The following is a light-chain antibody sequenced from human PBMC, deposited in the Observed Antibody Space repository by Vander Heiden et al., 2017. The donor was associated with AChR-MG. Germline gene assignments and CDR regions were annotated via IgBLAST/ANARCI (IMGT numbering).Light chain of an antibody. CDR3: QLDGSSPGWT. CDR1: QSVSSSY. V-gene: IGKV3-20*01. J-gene: IGKJ1*01. Sequence: EIVLTQSPGTLSLSPGERATLSCRASQSVSSSYLAWYQQKPGQAPRLLIYGASSRATGIPDRFSGSGYGTDFTLTISRLEPEDFAVYYCQLDGSSPGWTFGQETKVEIK. CDR2: GAS.